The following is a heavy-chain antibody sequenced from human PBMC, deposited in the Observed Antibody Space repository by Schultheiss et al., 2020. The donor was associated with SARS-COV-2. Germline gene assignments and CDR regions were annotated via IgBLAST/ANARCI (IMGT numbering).Heavy chain of an antibody. V-gene: IGHV4-34*12. Sequence: SETLSLTCAVYGGSFSGYYWSWIRQPPGKGLEWIGSIIYSGSTYYNPSLESQVTISVDTSKNQFSLKLTSVTAADTAVYYCARATTVTTFFYDYYGMDVWGQGTTVTVSS. D-gene: IGHD4-11*01. CDR2: IIYSGST. CDR1: GGSFSGYY. J-gene: IGHJ6*02. CDR3: ARATTVTTFFYDYYGMDV.